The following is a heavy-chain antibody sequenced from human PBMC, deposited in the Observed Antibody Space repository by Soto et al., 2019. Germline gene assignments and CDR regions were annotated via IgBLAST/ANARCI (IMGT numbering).Heavy chain of an antibody. CDR1: GYTFTDYY. CDR3: ARTYSSRYFYNQYSMDV. D-gene: IGHD3-22*01. CDR2: INPTGGGT. J-gene: IGHJ6*02. V-gene: IGHV1-2*02. Sequence: GASVKVSCKASGYTFTDYYIHWVRQAPGQGLEWMGWINPTGGGTNYAQSFRGRVTMTRDTSTSTAYMELSRLTSDDTAVFYCARTYSSRYFYNQYSMDVWGQGTTVTVSS.